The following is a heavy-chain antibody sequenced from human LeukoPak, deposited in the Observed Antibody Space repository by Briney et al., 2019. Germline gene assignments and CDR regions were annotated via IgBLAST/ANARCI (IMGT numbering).Heavy chain of an antibody. J-gene: IGHJ4*02. CDR3: ARDLPQQQPPNY. V-gene: IGHV3-21*01. CDR1: GFSFTSYS. Sequence: PGGSLRLSCAASGFSFTSYSMNWVRQAPGKGLEWVSSISSSSSYIYYADSVKGRFTISRDNAKNSLYLQMNSLRAEDTAVYYCARDLPQQQPPNYWGQGTLVTVSS. CDR2: ISSSSSYI. D-gene: IGHD6-13*01.